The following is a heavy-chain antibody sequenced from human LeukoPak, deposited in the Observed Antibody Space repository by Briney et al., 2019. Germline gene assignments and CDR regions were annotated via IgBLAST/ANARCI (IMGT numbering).Heavy chain of an antibody. CDR1: GFTFTSYA. V-gene: IGHV3-23*01. J-gene: IGHJ6*02. D-gene: IGHD3-10*01. CDR3: ARGHGSV. CDR2: IGGSGVST. Sequence: GGSLSLSCAASGFTFTSYAMSWVRQAPGKGLECVSVIGGSGVSTNYADSVKGRFTISRDNSKNTLFLQMNSLRAEDTAVYYCARGHGSVWGQGTTVTVSS.